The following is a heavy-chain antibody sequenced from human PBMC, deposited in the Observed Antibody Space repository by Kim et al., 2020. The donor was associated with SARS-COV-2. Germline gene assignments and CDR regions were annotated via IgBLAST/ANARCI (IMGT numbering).Heavy chain of an antibody. CDR3: AKDRPTIVVVYYFDY. J-gene: IGHJ4*02. Sequence: DSGKGRFTISRDNSKNTLYLQMNSLRAEDTAVYYCAKDRPTIVVVYYFDYWGQGTLVTVSS. D-gene: IGHD3-22*01. V-gene: IGHV3-30*02.